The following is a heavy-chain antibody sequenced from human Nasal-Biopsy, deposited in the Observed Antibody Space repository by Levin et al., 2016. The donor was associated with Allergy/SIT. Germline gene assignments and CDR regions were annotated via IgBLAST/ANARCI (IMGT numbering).Heavy chain of an antibody. CDR1: GFAFSTYW. Sequence: GESLKISCAASGFAFSTYWMTWFRQAPGKGLEWVANIKEDGTAKWYVDSVKGRYTISRDNSKNSVHLEMNSLRADDTATYYCARYANRDYGMDVWGQGTTVTVSS. CDR2: IKEDGTAK. V-gene: IGHV3-7*03. D-gene: IGHD2-8*01. J-gene: IGHJ6*02. CDR3: ARYANRDYGMDV.